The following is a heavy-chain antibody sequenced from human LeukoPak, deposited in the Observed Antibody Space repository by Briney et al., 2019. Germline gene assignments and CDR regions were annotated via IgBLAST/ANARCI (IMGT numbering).Heavy chain of an antibody. CDR1: GGSISSSSYS. CDR3: ARRYYDILTGYYDY. D-gene: IGHD3-9*01. CDR2: IYYSGST. J-gene: IGHJ4*02. V-gene: IGHV4-39*01. Sequence: SETLSLTCTVSGGSISSSSYSWGWIRQPPGKGLEWIGSIYYSGSTYYNPSLKSRVIISVDTSKNQFSLKLSSVTAADTAVYYCARRYYDILTGYYDYWGQGTLVTVSS.